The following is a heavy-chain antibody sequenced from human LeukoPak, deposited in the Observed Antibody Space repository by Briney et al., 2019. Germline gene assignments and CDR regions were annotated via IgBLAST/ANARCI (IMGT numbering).Heavy chain of an antibody. V-gene: IGHV4-34*01. CDR2: INHSGST. J-gene: IGHJ3*02. Sequence: PSETLSLTCAVYGGSFSGYYWSWIRQPPGKGLEWIGEINHSGSTNYNPSLKSRVTISVDTSKNQFSLKFSSVTAAETAVYFCARGVNNWNIDVFDIGGQGTMVTVSS. CDR1: GGSFSGYY. CDR3: ARGVNNWNIDVFDI. D-gene: IGHD1/OR15-1a*01.